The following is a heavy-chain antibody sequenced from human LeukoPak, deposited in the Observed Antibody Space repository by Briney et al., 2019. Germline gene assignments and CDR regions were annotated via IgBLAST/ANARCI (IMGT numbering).Heavy chain of an antibody. D-gene: IGHD3-10*01. V-gene: IGHV3-7*01. CDR1: EFTFNNYA. CDR2: INQDGSQK. Sequence: GGSLRLSCVASEFTFNNYAMSWVRQAPGQGLEWVANINQDGSQKYHVDSVKGRFTISRDNAKKSLYLQMNSLRAEDTAVYYCGRVGAYYGSGSYSDYWGQGTLVTVSS. CDR3: GRVGAYYGSGSYSDY. J-gene: IGHJ4*02.